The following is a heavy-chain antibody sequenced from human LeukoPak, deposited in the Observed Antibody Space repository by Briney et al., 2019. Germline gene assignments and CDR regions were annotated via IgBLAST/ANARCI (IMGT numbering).Heavy chain of an antibody. D-gene: IGHD6-19*01. CDR3: ARAYSSGWYYYFDY. CDR2: ISVSDGNT. V-gene: IGHV1-18*01. J-gene: IGHJ4*02. CDR1: GYTFRMFP. Sequence: GASVKVSCKASGYTFRMFPISWVRQAPGQGLEWIGWISVSDGNTNYAEKFQGRVTMTADTSATTAFMELRSLTSDDTAMYYCARAYSSGWYYYFDYWGQGTLVTVSS.